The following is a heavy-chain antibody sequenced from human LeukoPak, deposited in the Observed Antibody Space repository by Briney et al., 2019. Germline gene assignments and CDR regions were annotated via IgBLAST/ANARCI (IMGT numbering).Heavy chain of an antibody. J-gene: IGHJ6*02. CDR3: ARERNYDTLTGYTLGYYGMDV. CDR2: INPNSGGT. Sequence: ASVKVSCKASGYTFTGYYMHWVRQAPGQGLEWMGRINPNSGGTNYAQKFQGRVTMTRDTSISTAYMELSRLRSDDTAVYYCARERNYDTLTGYTLGYYGMDVWGQGTTVTVSS. CDR1: GYTFTGYY. V-gene: IGHV1-2*06. D-gene: IGHD3-9*01.